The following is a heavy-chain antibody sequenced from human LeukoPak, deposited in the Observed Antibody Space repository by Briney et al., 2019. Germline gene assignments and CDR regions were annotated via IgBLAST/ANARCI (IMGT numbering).Heavy chain of an antibody. CDR1: GYTFTSYA. Sequence: ASVKVSCKASGYTFTSYAMNWVRQAPGQGLEWMGWINTNTGNPTYAQGFTGRFVFSLDTSVSTAYLQISSLKAEDTAVYYCARDPPLYSSSWYYFDYWGQGTLVTVSS. J-gene: IGHJ4*02. V-gene: IGHV7-4-1*02. D-gene: IGHD6-13*01. CDR2: INTNTGNP. CDR3: ARDPPLYSSSWYYFDY.